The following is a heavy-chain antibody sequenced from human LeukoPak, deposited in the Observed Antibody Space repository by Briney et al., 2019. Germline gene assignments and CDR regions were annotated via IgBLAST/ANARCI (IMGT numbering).Heavy chain of an antibody. V-gene: IGHV1-69*13. D-gene: IGHD6-6*01. J-gene: IGHJ5*02. CDR3: ATGSSSTAEATGYNWFDP. CDR1: GGTFSSYA. Sequence: SVKVSCKASGGTFSSYAISWVRQAPGQGLEWMGGIIPIFGTANYAQKFQGRVTITADESTSTAYMELSSLRSEDTAVYYCATGSSSTAEATGYNWFDPWGQGTLVTVSS. CDR2: IIPIFGTA.